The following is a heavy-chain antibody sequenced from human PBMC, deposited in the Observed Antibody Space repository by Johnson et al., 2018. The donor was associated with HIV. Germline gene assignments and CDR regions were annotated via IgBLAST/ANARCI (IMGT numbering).Heavy chain of an antibody. V-gene: IGHV3-15*01. CDR3: AKDWLEYFSGGSCYSGDHDAFDI. Sequence: MLLVESGGGLVKPGGSLRLSCAASRFTFSDYYMSWIRQTPGKGLEWVGRLKRKRDGGTTVYAAPVKGRYSISRDDSNNTLYLQMNSLRAEDTAVYYCAKDWLEYFSGGSCYSGDHDAFDIWGQGTMVTVSS. D-gene: IGHD2-15*01. CDR1: RFTFSDYY. CDR2: LKRKRDGGTT. J-gene: IGHJ3*02.